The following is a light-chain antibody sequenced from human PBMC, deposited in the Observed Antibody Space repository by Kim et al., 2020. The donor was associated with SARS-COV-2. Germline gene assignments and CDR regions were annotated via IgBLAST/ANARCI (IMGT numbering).Light chain of an antibody. CDR3: QQYSTSLYT. CDR1: QSVTSNY. CDR2: GAS. J-gene: IGKJ2*01. Sequence: EIVLTQSPDTLSLSPGERATLSCRASQSVTSNYLAWYRQKPGQAPRLLIYGASSRATGIPDRFSASGSGTDFTLTISRLEPEDFAVHYCQQYSTSLYTFGQGTKLEI. V-gene: IGKV3-20*01.